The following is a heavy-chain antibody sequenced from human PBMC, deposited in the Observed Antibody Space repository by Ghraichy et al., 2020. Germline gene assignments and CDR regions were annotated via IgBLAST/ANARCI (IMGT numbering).Heavy chain of an antibody. J-gene: IGHJ4*02. Sequence: GSLRLSCAASGFSFTGYAMNWVRQAPGKGLEWVSAISGRGASPSYADSVKGRFTISRDNSKNTLFLQMNNLRVEDAARYYCAKATRGYTSSWADYWGQGALVTVSS. V-gene: IGHV3-23*01. CDR3: AKATRGYTSSWADY. CDR1: GFSFTGYA. CDR2: ISGRGASP. D-gene: IGHD6-13*01.